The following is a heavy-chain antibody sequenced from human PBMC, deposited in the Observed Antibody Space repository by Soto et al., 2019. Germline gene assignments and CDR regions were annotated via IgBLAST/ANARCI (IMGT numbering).Heavy chain of an antibody. J-gene: IGHJ4*02. CDR3: ARESVERQRKGWLMLGY. D-gene: IGHD1-1*01. CDR2: INAGNGNT. V-gene: IGHV1-3*01. Sequence: QVQLVQSGAEVKKPGASVKVSCKASGYTFTSYAMHWVRQAPGQRLEWMGWINAGNGNTKYSQKFQGRVTITRDTSERTAYMELSSLRSEDTAVYYCARESVERQRKGWLMLGYWGQGTLVTVSS. CDR1: GYTFTSYA.